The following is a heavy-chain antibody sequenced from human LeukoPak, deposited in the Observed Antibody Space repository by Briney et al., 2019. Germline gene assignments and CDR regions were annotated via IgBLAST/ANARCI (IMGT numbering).Heavy chain of an antibody. J-gene: IGHJ3*02. CDR2: IYPGDSDT. CDR3: ARQTRGSGYYTGAFDI. CDR1: GSHFGTYW. V-gene: IGHV5-51*01. D-gene: IGHD3-22*01. Sequence: GASLKISCKGSGSHFGTYWIGWVRQMPGKGLEWMGIIYPGDSDTRYSPSFQGQVTISVDKSISTAHLQWSSLKASDTAMYYCARQTRGSGYYTGAFDIWGQGTMVTVCS.